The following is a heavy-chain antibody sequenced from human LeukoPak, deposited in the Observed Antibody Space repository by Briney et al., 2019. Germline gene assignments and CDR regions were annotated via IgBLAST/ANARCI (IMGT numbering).Heavy chain of an antibody. V-gene: IGHV4-38-2*02. J-gene: IGHJ4*02. CDR2: IYHSGST. Sequence: SETLSLTCTVSGYSISSGYYWGWIRQPPGKGLEWIGSIYHSGSTNYNPSLKSRVTISVDKSKNQFSLKLSSVTAADTAVYYCARDRQTFYDYVGGNYRFYFDYWGQGTLVTVSS. D-gene: IGHD3-16*02. CDR1: GYSISSGYY. CDR3: ARDRQTFYDYVGGNYRFYFDY.